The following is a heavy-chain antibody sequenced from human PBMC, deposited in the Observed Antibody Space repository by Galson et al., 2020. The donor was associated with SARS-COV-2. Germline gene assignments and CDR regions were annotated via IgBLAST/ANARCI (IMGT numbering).Heavy chain of an antibody. CDR3: AKDLILYRA. J-gene: IGHJ5*02. CDR1: GFTFSSYG. V-gene: IGHV3-23*01. Sequence: QAGGSLRLSCAASGFTFSSYGMTWVRQAPGKGLEWVSGIGDSGGSTYYADSVKGRFTISRDNSKNTLFLQMNSLRAEDTALYFCAKDLILYRAWGQGTLVSISS. CDR2: IGDSGGST. D-gene: IGHD3-16*01.